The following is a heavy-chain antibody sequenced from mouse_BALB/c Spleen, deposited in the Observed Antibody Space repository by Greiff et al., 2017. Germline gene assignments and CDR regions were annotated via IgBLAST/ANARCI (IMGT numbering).Heavy chain of an antibody. J-gene: IGHJ4*01. D-gene: IGHD6-5*01. V-gene: IGHV5-17*02. Sequence: EVQVVESGGGLVQPGGSRKLSCAASGFTFSSFGMHWVRQAPEKGLEWVAYISSGSSTIYYADTVKGRFTISRDNPKNTLFLQMTSLRSEDTAMYYCAGTRLYAMDYWGQGTSVTVSS. CDR3: AGTRLYAMDY. CDR1: GFTFSSFG. CDR2: ISSGSSTI.